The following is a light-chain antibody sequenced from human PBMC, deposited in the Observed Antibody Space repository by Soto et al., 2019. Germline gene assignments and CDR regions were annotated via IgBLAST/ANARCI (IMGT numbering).Light chain of an antibody. J-gene: IGLJ3*02. CDR1: SSDIGGYNY. CDR3: SSYTSIITWL. CDR2: EVT. V-gene: IGLV2-14*01. Sequence: QSALTQPASVSGSPGQSITISCTGTSSDIGGYNYVSWYQHHPGKAPKLIIYEVTYRPSEVSNRFSGSKSGNTASLTISGLQAEDEADYYCSSYTSIITWLFGGGTKLTVL.